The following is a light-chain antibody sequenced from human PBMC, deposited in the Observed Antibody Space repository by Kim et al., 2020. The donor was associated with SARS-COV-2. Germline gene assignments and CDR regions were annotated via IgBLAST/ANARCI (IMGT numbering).Light chain of an antibody. CDR2: QDS. V-gene: IGLV3-1*01. J-gene: IGLJ2*01. CDR3: QAWDSSTAV. Sequence: VSPVQTARITCAGDNLGDKYACWYQQKPGQSPVLVIYQDSKRPSGIPERFSGSNAGNTATLTISGPQAMDEADYYCQAWDSSTAVFGGGTQLTVL. CDR1: NLGDKY.